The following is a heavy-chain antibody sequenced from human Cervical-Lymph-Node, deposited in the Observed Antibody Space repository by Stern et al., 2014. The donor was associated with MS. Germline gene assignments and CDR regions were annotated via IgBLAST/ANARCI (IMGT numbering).Heavy chain of an antibody. Sequence: VQLVESGGGLVQPGGSLRLSCAASGFTFSSYAMSWVRQAPGKGLEWVSAISGSGGSTYYADSVKGRFTISRDNSKNTLYLQMNSLRAEDTAVYYCAKDRRGDGYGDYVNYFDYWGQGTLVTVSS. D-gene: IGHD4-17*01. J-gene: IGHJ4*02. CDR2: ISGSGGST. V-gene: IGHV3-23*04. CDR3: AKDRRGDGYGDYVNYFDY. CDR1: GFTFSSYA.